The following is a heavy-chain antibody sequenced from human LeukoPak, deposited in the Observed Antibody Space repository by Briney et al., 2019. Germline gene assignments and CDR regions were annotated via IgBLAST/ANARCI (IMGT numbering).Heavy chain of an antibody. CDR3: ARNRFRLDY. V-gene: IGHV3-7*05. Sequence: GGSLKLSCEASGFTFSSYWMSWVRQAPGKGLECVANIKEDGSEKYYVDSVKGRFTISRDNAKNSLYLQMISLSAEDTAVYYCARNRFRLDYWGQGTLVTVSS. D-gene: IGHD3-16*02. CDR1: GFTFSSYW. CDR2: IKEDGSEK. J-gene: IGHJ4*02.